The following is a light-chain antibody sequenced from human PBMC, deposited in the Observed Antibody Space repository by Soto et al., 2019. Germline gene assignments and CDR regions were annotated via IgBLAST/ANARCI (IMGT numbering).Light chain of an antibody. V-gene: IGKV1-6*01. J-gene: IGKJ1*01. Sequence: AIQMTQSPSSLSASVGDRVTITCRPSQGIRNDLAWYQQKPGKAPKLLIYAASTLQSGVPSRFSGSGSGTDFTLTISSLQPEDFAIYYCLQDYNYPRTFGQGTKVEIK. CDR2: AAS. CDR1: QGIRND. CDR3: LQDYNYPRT.